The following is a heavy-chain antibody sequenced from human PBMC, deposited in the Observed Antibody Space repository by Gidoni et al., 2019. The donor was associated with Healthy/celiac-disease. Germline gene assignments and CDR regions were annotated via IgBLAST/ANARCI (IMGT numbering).Heavy chain of an antibody. Sequence: QVQLVESGGGVVQPGRSLRLSCDASGFTFSSYAMHWVRQAPGKGLEWVAVISYDGSNKYYADSVKGRFTISRDNSKNTLYLQMNSLRAEDTAVYYCARGQRRWLQLGLGFGYWGQGTLVTVSS. D-gene: IGHD5-12*01. CDR2: ISYDGSNK. J-gene: IGHJ4*02. CDR1: GFTFSSYA. V-gene: IGHV3-30-3*01. CDR3: ARGQRRWLQLGLGFGY.